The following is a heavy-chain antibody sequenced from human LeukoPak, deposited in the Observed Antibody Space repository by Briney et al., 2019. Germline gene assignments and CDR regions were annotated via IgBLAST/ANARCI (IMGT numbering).Heavy chain of an antibody. CDR1: GFTFSAYN. D-gene: IGHD3-9*01. V-gene: IGHV3-48*04. Sequence: GGSLRLSCVASGFTFSAYNMNWVRQTPGKGLEWVSYIIGSGSTIYYADSVKGRFTISRDNAKNSLYLQMSSLRAEDTAVYYCARRSNYDILTGGPYGMDVWGQGTTVTVSS. CDR3: ARRSNYDILTGGPYGMDV. J-gene: IGHJ6*02. CDR2: IIGSGSTI.